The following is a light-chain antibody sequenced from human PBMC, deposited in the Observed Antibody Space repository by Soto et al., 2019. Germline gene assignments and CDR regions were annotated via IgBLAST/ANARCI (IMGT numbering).Light chain of an antibody. Sequence: QSALTQPPSASGSPGQSVTISCTGTSSDVGAYNYVSWYQQHAGKAPKLVIYEVTKRPSGVPDRFSGSKSANTASLTVSGLPAEDEADYCCSSFASSNTWVFGGGTKLTVL. CDR2: EVT. J-gene: IGLJ3*02. CDR1: SSDVGAYNY. CDR3: SSFASSNTWV. V-gene: IGLV2-8*01.